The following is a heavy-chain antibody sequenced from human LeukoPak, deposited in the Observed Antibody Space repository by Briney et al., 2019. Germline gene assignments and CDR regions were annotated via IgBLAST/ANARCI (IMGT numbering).Heavy chain of an antibody. CDR1: GFTFSRYW. D-gene: IGHD3-10*02. J-gene: IGHJ6*04. Sequence: GGSLRLSCAASGFTFSRYWMNWVRQAPGKGLEWVANIKQDGSEKYYVDSVKGRFTISRDNAKNSLYLQMNSLRAEDTAVYYCAELGITMIGGVWGKGTTVTISS. CDR2: IKQDGSEK. V-gene: IGHV3-7*01. CDR3: AELGITMIGGV.